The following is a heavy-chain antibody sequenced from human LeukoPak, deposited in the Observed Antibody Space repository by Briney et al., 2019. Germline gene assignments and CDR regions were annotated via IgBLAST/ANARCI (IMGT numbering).Heavy chain of an antibody. V-gene: IGHV1-8*03. CDR3: ARHAYCSSTSCYIFDY. CDR1: GYTFPSYD. D-gene: IGHD2-2*02. Sequence: ASVNVSCKASGYTFPSYDINWVRQATGQGLEWMGWMNPNRGNTGYAQKFQGRVTITRNTSIITAYMELGSLRAEDTAVYYCARHAYCSSTSCYIFDYWGQGTLVTVSS. J-gene: IGHJ4*02. CDR2: MNPNRGNT.